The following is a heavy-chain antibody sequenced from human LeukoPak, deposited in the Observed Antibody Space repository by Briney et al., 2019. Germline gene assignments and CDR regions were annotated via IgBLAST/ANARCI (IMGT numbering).Heavy chain of an antibody. V-gene: IGHV3-21*01. D-gene: IGHD5-18*01. CDR2: ISSSSSYI. J-gene: IGHJ4*02. Sequence: GGSLRLSCAASGFTFSSYSMNWVRQAPGEGLEWVSSISSSSSYIYYADSVKGRFTISRGNAKNSLYLQMNSLRAEDTAVYYCARDLTGLWFDGHYLDYWGQGTLVTVSS. CDR1: GFTFSSYS. CDR3: ARDLTGLWFDGHYLDY.